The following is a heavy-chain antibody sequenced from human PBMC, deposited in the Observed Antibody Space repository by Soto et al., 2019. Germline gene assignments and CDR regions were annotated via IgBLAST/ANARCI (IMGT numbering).Heavy chain of an antibody. CDR1: GCSISSYY. J-gene: IGHJ5*02. Sequence: PSETLSLTCTVSGCSISSYYWSWIRQPPGKGLEWIGYIYYSGSTNYNPSLKSRVTISVDTSKNQFSLKLSSVTAADTAFYYCARLGGYYQSLDTWGQGTLVTVSS. V-gene: IGHV4-59*08. CDR3: ARLGGYYQSLDT. D-gene: IGHD3-22*01. CDR2: IYYSGST.